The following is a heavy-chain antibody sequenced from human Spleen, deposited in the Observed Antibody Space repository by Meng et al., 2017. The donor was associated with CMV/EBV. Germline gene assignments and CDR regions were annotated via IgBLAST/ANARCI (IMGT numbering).Heavy chain of an antibody. V-gene: IGHV3-53*01. CDR1: GFSVGYNY. CDR2: IYSGGVR. J-gene: IGHJ4*02. Sequence: GGSLRLSCVASGFSVGYNYMTWVRQAPGKGLEWVSLIYSGGVRYYAESVKGRFTISRDRSKNTLYLQMNSLRADDTAVYYCARETSYNFDYWGQGTLVTVSS. CDR3: ARETSYNFDY.